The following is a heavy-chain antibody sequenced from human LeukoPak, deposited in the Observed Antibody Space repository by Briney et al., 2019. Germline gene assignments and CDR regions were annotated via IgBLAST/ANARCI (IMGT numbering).Heavy chain of an antibody. Sequence: GGSLRFSCAASGFTFRTYWMSWIRQAPGKEPEWVADINQDGSEEYYLQSVRGRFTVSRDNAQNAVFLQMTNLRADDTAVYYCARWKMELQRNAFDFWGQGTVVTVSS. D-gene: IGHD1-26*01. CDR3: ARWKMELQRNAFDF. CDR2: INQDGSEE. J-gene: IGHJ3*01. CDR1: GFTFRTYW. V-gene: IGHV3-7*01.